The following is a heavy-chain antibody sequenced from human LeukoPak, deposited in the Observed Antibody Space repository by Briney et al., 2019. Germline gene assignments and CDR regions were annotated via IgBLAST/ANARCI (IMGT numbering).Heavy chain of an antibody. V-gene: IGHV1-2*02. CDR3: ARDGRLTIFVRGIITEGSPPKN. J-gene: IGHJ4*02. CDR1: GYTFTYSY. CDR2: INPKTGGT. D-gene: IGHD3-10*01. Sequence: ASVRVSCKASGYTFTYSYMHWGRQAPGQGLEWRGWINPKTGGTNYAQRFQGRVTMTRATSIRTAYMELNSLRSDDTAVYSCARDGRLTIFVRGIITEGSPPKNWGQGTLVTVSS.